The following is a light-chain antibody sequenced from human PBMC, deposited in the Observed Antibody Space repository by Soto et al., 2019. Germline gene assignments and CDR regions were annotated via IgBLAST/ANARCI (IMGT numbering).Light chain of an antibody. V-gene: IGKV1-5*03. CDR2: KAS. CDR3: QQYNSYPWT. CDR1: QTISSW. J-gene: IGKJ1*01. Sequence: EIQMTQYPSTLSGSVGDRVTITCRASQTISSWLAWYQQKPGKAPKLLIYKASSLESGVPSRFSGSGSGTEFTLTISSLQPDDFATYYCQQYNSYPWTFGQGTKVDIK.